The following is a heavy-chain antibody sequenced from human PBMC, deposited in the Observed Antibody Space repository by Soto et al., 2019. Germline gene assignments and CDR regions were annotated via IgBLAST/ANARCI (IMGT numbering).Heavy chain of an antibody. V-gene: IGHV4-30-4*01. CDR2: IYYSGST. Sequence: PSETLSLTCTVSGGPISSGDYYWSWIRQPPGKGLEWIGYIYYSGSTYYNPSLKSRVTISVDTPKNQFSLKLSSVTAADTAVYYCARAPKYYFDYWGQGTLVTVSS. J-gene: IGHJ4*02. CDR1: GGPISSGDYY. CDR3: ARAPKYYFDY.